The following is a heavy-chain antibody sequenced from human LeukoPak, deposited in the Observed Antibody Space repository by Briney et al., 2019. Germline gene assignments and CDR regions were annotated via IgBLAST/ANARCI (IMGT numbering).Heavy chain of an antibody. D-gene: IGHD1-26*01. Sequence: GGSLRLPCAASGFTFSSYWMSWVRQAPGKGLEWVANINKDGGEKYYVDSVKGRFTISRDNAKNSLYLQMNSLRADDTAVYYCAKDSPPRYSGSPPAYWGQGTLVTVSS. J-gene: IGHJ4*02. CDR1: GFTFSSYW. CDR3: AKDSPPRYSGSPPAY. CDR2: INKDGGEK. V-gene: IGHV3-7*03.